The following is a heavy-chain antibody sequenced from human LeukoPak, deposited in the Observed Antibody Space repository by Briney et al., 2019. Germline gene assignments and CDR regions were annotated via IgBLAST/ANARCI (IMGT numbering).Heavy chain of an antibody. CDR1: AFTFSTYA. J-gene: IGHJ4*02. Sequence: PGGSLRLSCAASAFTFSTYAMSWVRQAPGKGLEWVSAISGSGGSTYYADSVKGRFTISRDNSKSTLYLQMNSLRAEDTAVYYCAKDQDALSSGWYITDYWGQGTLVTVSS. CDR2: ISGSGGST. CDR3: AKDQDALSSGWYITDY. V-gene: IGHV3-23*01. D-gene: IGHD6-19*01.